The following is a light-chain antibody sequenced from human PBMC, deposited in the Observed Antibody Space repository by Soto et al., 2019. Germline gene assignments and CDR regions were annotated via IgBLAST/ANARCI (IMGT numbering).Light chain of an antibody. CDR2: GNS. CDR1: SSNIGAGYD. V-gene: IGLV1-40*01. Sequence: QSVLTQPPSVSGAPGQRVTISCTGSSSNIGAGYDVHWYQQLPGTAPKLLIYGNSNRPSGVPDRFSGSKSGTSASQAITGLQAEDEADDYCQSYDSSLSVLVVFGGGPKLTVL. J-gene: IGLJ2*01. CDR3: QSYDSSLSVLVV.